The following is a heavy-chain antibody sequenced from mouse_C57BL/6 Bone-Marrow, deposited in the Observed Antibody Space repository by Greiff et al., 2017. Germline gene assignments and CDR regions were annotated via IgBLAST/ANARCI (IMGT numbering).Heavy chain of an antibody. CDR1: GFTFSSYG. V-gene: IGHV5-6*02. D-gene: IGHD1-1*02. CDR3: ARGGGYWFAY. J-gene: IGHJ3*01. CDR2: LSSGGSYT. Sequence: EVKLVESGGDLVKPGGSLKLSCAVSGFTFSSYGMSWVRQTPDKRLEWVATLSSGGSYTYYPDSVQGRFTISRDNAKNTLYRKMSSLKSEDTAMYYCARGGGYWFAYWGQGTLVTVSA.